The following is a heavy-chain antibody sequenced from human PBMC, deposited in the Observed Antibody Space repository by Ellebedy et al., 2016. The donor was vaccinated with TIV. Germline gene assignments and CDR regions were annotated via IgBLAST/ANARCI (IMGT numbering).Heavy chain of an antibody. CDR3: ARDAYPYAMDV. CDR2: ISPSSFL. J-gene: IGHJ6*02. D-gene: IGHD2-2*02. V-gene: IGHV3-21*04. CDR1: GFTFTNYS. Sequence: GESLKISCAASGFTFTNYSMNWVRQAPGKGLEWGSSISPSSFLYYADSVKGRFTISRDNAKNSLYLQMNSLRADDTAVYYCARDAYPYAMDVWGQGTTVTVSS.